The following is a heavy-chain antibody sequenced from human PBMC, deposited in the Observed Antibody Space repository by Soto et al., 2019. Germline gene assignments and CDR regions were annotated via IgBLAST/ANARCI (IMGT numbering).Heavy chain of an antibody. J-gene: IGHJ4*02. Sequence: NPSLSLSCPGSPPAYSISRGYYRGWIRQPPGKGLEWIGSFHHSGRTYYNPSLKSRVSISVDTSKNQLSLKLSSVTTADTAVYYCVGDYSDTQNYLDYWGQGTLVTVSS. CDR1: AYSISRGYY. CDR3: VGDYSDTQNYLDY. CDR2: FHHSGRT. V-gene: IGHV4-38-2*01. D-gene: IGHD4-4*01.